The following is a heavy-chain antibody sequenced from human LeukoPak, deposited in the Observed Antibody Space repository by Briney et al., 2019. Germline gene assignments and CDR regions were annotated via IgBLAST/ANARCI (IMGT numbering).Heavy chain of an antibody. J-gene: IGHJ6*02. D-gene: IGHD3-3*01. CDR1: GFFFDDYG. Sequence: GGSLRLSCVASGFFFDDYGMHWVRQVPGKGLEWVSGISWQSRTRKYADSVRGRFTISRDNAKNSLYLQMNSLRAEDTAVYYCARVFPYYDFWSGYYQDYYGMDVWGQGTTVTVSS. V-gene: IGHV3-9*01. CDR3: ARVFPYYDFWSGYYQDYYGMDV. CDR2: ISWQSRTR.